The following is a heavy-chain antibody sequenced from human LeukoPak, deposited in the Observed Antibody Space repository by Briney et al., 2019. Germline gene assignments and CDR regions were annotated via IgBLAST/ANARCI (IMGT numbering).Heavy chain of an antibody. CDR1: GYSISSGYY. D-gene: IGHD3-10*01. CDR3: ARGITMVRGVTRKYYFGY. Sequence: SETLSLTCTVSGYSISSGYYWGWIRPPPGKGLEWIGRIYHSGSTYYNPSLKSRVTISVDTSKNQFSLKLSSVTAADTAVYYCARGITMVRGVTRKYYFGYWGQGTLVTVSS. V-gene: IGHV4-38-2*02. J-gene: IGHJ4*02. CDR2: IYHSGST.